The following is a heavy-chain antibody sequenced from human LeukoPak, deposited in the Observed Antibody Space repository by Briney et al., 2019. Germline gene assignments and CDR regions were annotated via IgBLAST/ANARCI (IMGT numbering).Heavy chain of an antibody. CDR3: ARARGYSYGYGVSTRKYFDY. J-gene: IGHJ4*02. Sequence: TSETLSLTCTVSGDSISSSRYYWGWIRQPPGKGLEWIGRIFYSGSTYYNPSLKSRVTISVDTSKNQFSLKLSSVTAADTAVYYCARARGYSYGYGVSTRKYFDYWGQGTLVTVSS. CDR1: GDSISSSRYY. D-gene: IGHD5-18*01. CDR2: IFYSGST. V-gene: IGHV4-39*07.